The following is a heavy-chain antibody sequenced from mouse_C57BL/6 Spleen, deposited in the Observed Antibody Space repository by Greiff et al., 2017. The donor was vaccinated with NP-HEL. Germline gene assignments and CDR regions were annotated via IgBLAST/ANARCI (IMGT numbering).Heavy chain of an antibody. D-gene: IGHD2-1*01. CDR3: ARGGGNYYYFDY. V-gene: IGHV1-85*01. Sequence: QVQLQQSGPELVKPGASVKLSCKASGYTFTSYDINWVKQRPGQGLEWNGWIYPRDGSTKYNEKFKGKATFTVDTSSSTAYMELHSLTSEDSAVYFCARGGGNYYYFDYWGQGTTLTVSS. CDR2: IYPRDGST. J-gene: IGHJ2*01. CDR1: GYTFTSYD.